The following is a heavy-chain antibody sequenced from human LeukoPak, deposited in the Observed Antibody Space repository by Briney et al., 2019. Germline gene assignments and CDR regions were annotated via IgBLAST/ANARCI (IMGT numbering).Heavy chain of an antibody. V-gene: IGHV4-39*01. J-gene: IGHJ4*02. CDR1: GGSISSSSYY. CDR2: IYYSGST. CDR3: ATSKIQLWAFDY. Sequence: SETLSLTCTVSGGSISSSSYYWGWIRQPPGKGLEWIGSIYYSGSTYYNPSLKSRVTISVDTSKNQFSLKLSSVTAVDTAVYYCATSKIQLWAFDYWGQGTLVTVSS. D-gene: IGHD3-10*01.